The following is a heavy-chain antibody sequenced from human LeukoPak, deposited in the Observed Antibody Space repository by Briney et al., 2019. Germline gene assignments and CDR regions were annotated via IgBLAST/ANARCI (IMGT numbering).Heavy chain of an antibody. CDR2: IYYSGST. V-gene: IGHV4-39*01. D-gene: IGHD2-8*02. J-gene: IGHJ4*02. CDR1: GGSISSSSYY. CDR3: ALQHRVLGGIDY. Sequence: SETLSLTCTVSGGSISSSSYYWGWIRQPPGKGLEWIGSIYYSGSTYYNPSLKSRVTISVDTSKNQFSLKLSSVTAADTAVYYCALQHRVLGGIDYWGQGTLVTVSS.